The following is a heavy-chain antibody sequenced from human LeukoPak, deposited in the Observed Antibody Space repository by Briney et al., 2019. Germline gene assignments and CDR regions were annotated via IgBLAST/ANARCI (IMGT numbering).Heavy chain of an antibody. J-gene: IGHJ6*03. Sequence: PGGSLRLSCAASGFTFSSYWMSWVRQAPGKGLEWVANIKQDGSEKYYVDSVKGRFTISRDNAKNSLYLQMNSLRAEDTAVYYCARDSGSYSDYYMDVWGKGTTVTVSS. D-gene: IGHD1-26*01. CDR2: IKQDGSEK. CDR1: GFTFSSYW. CDR3: ARDSGSYSDYYMDV. V-gene: IGHV3-7*01.